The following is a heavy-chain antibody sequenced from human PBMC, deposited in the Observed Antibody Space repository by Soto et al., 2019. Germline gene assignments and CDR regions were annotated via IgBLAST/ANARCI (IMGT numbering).Heavy chain of an antibody. J-gene: IGHJ4*02. V-gene: IGHV3-11*01. D-gene: IGHD1-7*01. CDR3: ARALYNWKYVGFDY. Sequence: QVQLVESGGGLVKPGGSLRLSCTASGFTFSDYYINWIRQAPGKGLEWVSYISSGGSAISYADSVRGRFTISRDNAKNSLYLQMNSLRAEDTAVYYCARALYNWKYVGFDYWGQGTLVTVSS. CDR2: ISSGGSAI. CDR1: GFTFSDYY.